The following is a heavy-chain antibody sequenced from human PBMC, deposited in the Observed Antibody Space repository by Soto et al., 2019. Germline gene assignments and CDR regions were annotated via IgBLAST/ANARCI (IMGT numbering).Heavy chain of an antibody. CDR2: IYHSGST. Sequence: QLQLQESGSGLVKPSQTLSLTCAVSGGSISSGGYSWSWIRQPPGKGLEWIGYIYHSGSTYYNPSLKSLVTISVDTSKNQFSLKLSSVTAADTAVYYCAREVVDSGYAFDLWGQGTMVTVSS. CDR1: GGSISSGGYS. CDR3: AREVVDSGYAFDL. V-gene: IGHV4-30-2*01. D-gene: IGHD5-12*01. J-gene: IGHJ3*01.